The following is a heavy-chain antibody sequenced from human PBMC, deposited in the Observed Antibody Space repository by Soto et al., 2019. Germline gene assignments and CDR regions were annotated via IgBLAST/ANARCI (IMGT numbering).Heavy chain of an antibody. CDR1: GDTFSFYT. J-gene: IGHJ4*02. Sequence: QVQLVQSGAEVRKPGSSVKVSCKASGDTFSFYTINWVRQAPGLGLEWMGRVNPIVSMSNYAQKCQGRVTTPADKSTNTTYMQRSSLRSEDTAIYYSAASYGSGYRAFDYWGQGALVTVSS. V-gene: IGHV1-69*02. CDR3: AASYGSGYRAFDY. CDR2: VNPIVSMS. D-gene: IGHD3-10*01.